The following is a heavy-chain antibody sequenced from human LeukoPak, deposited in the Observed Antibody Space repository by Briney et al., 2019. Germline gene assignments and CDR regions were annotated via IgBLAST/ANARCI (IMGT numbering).Heavy chain of an antibody. CDR3: AKGYYGSGSYGWFDY. V-gene: IGHV3-23*01. CDR2: ISGSGDRT. D-gene: IGHD3-10*01. CDR1: GFTFSSSA. J-gene: IGHJ4*02. Sequence: GGSLRLSCAASGFTFSSSAMNWVRQAPGKGLEWVAAISGSGDRTYYADSVKGRFTISRDNSKNTLFLQMNSLRAEDTAVYYCAKGYYGSGSYGWFDYWGQGTLVTVSS.